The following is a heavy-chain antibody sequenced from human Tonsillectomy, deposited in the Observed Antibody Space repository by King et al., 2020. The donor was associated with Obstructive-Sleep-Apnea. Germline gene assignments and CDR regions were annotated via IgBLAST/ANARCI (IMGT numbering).Heavy chain of an antibody. Sequence: VQLVESGGGVVQPGRSLRLSCAASGFTFSSYAMHWVRQAPGRGLEWVAGISYDGSNKYYADSGKGRFTISRDNSKNTLYLQMNSLRAEDTAVYYCARAEQQLGIFDYWGQGTLVTVSS. CDR2: ISYDGSNK. CDR1: GFTFSSYA. V-gene: IGHV3-30*04. D-gene: IGHD6-13*01. J-gene: IGHJ4*02. CDR3: ARAEQQLGIFDY.